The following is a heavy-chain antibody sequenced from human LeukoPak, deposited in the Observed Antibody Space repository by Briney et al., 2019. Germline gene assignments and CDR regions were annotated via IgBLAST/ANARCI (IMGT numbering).Heavy chain of an antibody. CDR3: ARETSGTYYNPLGYMDV. Sequence: PSETLSLTCTVSGGSISIYYWNWIRQPAGKGLEWIGRIFTSGITNYNPSLKSRVTMSVDTSKNQFSLKLSSVIAADTAIYYCARETSGTYYNPLGYMDVWGKGTTVTVSS. CDR2: IFTSGIT. D-gene: IGHD3-10*01. CDR1: GGSISIYY. J-gene: IGHJ6*03. V-gene: IGHV4-4*07.